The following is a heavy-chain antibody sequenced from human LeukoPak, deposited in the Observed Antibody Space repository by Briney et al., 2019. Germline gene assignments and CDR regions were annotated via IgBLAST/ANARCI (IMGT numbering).Heavy chain of an antibody. J-gene: IGHJ4*02. CDR1: GYTFTGYY. V-gene: IGHV1-2*04. CDR3: AREYSSSYGFDY. Sequence: GASVKVSCKASGYTFTGYYMHWVRQAPGQGLEWVGWINPNSGGTNYAQKFQGWVTMTRDTSISTAYMELSRLRSDDTAVYYCAREYSSSYGFDYWGQGTLVTVSS. CDR2: INPNSGGT. D-gene: IGHD6-6*01.